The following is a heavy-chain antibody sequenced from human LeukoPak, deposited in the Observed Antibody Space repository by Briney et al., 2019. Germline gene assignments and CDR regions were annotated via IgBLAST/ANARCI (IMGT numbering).Heavy chain of an antibody. CDR1: GGSISSYY. D-gene: IGHD2-2*01. CDR3: ARSSLGYCGSSSCFPYYIDY. Sequence: PSETLSLTCTVSGGSISSYYWSWIRQPPGKGLEWTGYINYSGSTNYNPSLKSRVTISVDTSKNQFSLKLSSVTAADTAVCYCARSSLGYCGSSSCFPYYIDYWGQGILVTVSS. V-gene: IGHV4-59*01. J-gene: IGHJ4*02. CDR2: INYSGST.